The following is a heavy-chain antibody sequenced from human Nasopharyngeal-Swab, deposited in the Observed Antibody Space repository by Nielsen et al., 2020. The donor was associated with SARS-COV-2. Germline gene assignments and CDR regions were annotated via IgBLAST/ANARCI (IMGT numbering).Heavy chain of an antibody. CDR2: INTNTGNP. V-gene: IGHV7-4-1*02. D-gene: IGHD6-13*01. CDR1: GYTFTSYA. J-gene: IGHJ6*02. Sequence: ASVKVSCKASGYTFTSYAMNWVRQAPGQGLKWMGWINTNTGNPTYAQGFTGRFVFSLDTSVSTAYLQISSLKAEDTAVYYCARDTRSSWYYYYGMDVWGQGITVTVSS. CDR3: ARDTRSSWYYYYGMDV.